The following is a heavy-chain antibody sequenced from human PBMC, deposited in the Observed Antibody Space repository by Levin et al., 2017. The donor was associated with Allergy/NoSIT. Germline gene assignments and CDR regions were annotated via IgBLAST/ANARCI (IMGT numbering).Heavy chain of an antibody. V-gene: IGHV6-1*01. CDR3: ARTRGYSYGPFDY. CDR2: TYYRSKWYN. D-gene: IGHD5-18*01. CDR1: GDSVSNDSAT. Sequence: SETLSLTCAISGDSVSNDSATWNWIRQSPSRGLEWLGRTYYRSKWYNDYAGSVKSRITINSDTSKNQFSLQLNSVTPDDTAIYFCARTRGYSYGPFDYWGQGSVVTVSS. J-gene: IGHJ4*02.